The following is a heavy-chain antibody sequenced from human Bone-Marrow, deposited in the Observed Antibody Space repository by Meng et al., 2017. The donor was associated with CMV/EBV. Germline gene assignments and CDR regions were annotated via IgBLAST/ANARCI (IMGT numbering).Heavy chain of an antibody. J-gene: IGHJ6*02. CDR1: GFTFSSYG. CDR2: IWYDGSNK. D-gene: IGHD3-3*01. Sequence: GGSLRLSCAASGFTFSSYGMHWVRQAPGNGLEWVAVIWYDGSNKYYADSVKGRFTISRDNSKNTLYLQMNSLRAEDTAVYYCAKDGEYQLLLHYDFWSGTLDVWGQGTTVTVSS. CDR3: AKDGEYQLLLHYDFWSGTLDV. V-gene: IGHV3-33*06.